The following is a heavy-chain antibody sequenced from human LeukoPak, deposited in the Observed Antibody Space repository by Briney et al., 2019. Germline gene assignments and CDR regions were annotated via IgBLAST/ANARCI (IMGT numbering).Heavy chain of an antibody. J-gene: IGHJ5*02. CDR1: GGSISSSTYY. Sequence: SETLSLTCTVSGGSISSSTYYWGWIRQPPGKGLEWIGTIYYRGSTYYNPSLKSRVTISVDTSENQFSLKLTSVTAADTAVYYCARLGRTYYDFWSGPWGQGTLVTVSS. V-gene: IGHV4-39*01. CDR2: IYYRGST. CDR3: ARLGRTYYDFWSGP. D-gene: IGHD3-3*01.